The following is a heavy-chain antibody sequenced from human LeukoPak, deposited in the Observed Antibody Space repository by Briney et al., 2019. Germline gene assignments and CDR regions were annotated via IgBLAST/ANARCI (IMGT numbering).Heavy chain of an antibody. CDR3: ARIELYGGHLIY. Sequence: GGSLRLSCAASGFTFSSYAMSWVRQAPGKGLEWVTNIKEDGSGKYYMDSVKGRFTISRDNAKNSLYLQMDSLRDEDTAVYYCARIELYGGHLIYWGQGTLVTVSS. CDR2: IKEDGSGK. CDR1: GFTFSSYA. J-gene: IGHJ4*02. D-gene: IGHD4-23*01. V-gene: IGHV3-7*01.